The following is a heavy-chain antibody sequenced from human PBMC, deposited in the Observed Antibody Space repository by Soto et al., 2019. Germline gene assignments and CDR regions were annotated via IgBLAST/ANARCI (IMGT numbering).Heavy chain of an antibody. CDR2: IYYSGST. J-gene: IGHJ5*02. Sequence: QLQLQESGPRLVKPSETLSLTCTVSGGSISSSSFHWGWIRQPPGKGLEWIGSIYYSGSTYYSPSLKSPVTMSVDTSKNQFSLKLSSVTAADTAVYYCARRERAAGTDWWFDPWGQGTLVTVSS. CDR3: ARRERAAGTDWWFDP. D-gene: IGHD6-13*01. V-gene: IGHV4-39*01. CDR1: GGSISSSSFH.